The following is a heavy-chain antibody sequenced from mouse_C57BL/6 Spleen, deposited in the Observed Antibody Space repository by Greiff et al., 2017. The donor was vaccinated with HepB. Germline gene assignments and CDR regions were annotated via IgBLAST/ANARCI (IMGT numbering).Heavy chain of an antibody. Sequence: VQLQQSGAELVKPGASVKLSCKASGYTFTSYWMHWVKQRPGPGLEWIGMIHPNSGSTNYNEKFKSKATLTVDKSSSTAYMQLSSLTSEDSAVYYCARYDYKDYWGQGTTLTVSS. V-gene: IGHV1-64*01. CDR2: IHPNSGST. D-gene: IGHD1-1*02. CDR1: GYTFTSYW. J-gene: IGHJ2*01. CDR3: ARYDYKDY.